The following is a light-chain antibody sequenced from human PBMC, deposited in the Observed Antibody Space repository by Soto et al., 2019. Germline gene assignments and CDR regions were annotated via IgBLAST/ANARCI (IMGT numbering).Light chain of an antibody. CDR3: CSYVGTTTFVI. V-gene: IGLV2-23*02. Sequence: QSALTQPASVSGSPGQSITISCTGTSADVGSYNLVSWYQQHPGKAPKVMIYEVSKRPSGISNRFSGSKSGNTASLTISGLQAEDEADYYCCSYVGTTTFVIFGGGTTLTVL. J-gene: IGLJ2*01. CDR1: SADVGSYNL. CDR2: EVS.